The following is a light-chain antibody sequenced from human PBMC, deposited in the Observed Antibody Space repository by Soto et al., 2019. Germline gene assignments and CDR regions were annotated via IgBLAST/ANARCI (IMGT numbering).Light chain of an antibody. CDR1: NIGSKS. CDR2: YDS. Sequence: SYELTQPPSVSVAPGKTARITCGGNNIGSKSVHWYQQKPGQAPVLVIYYDSDRPSGIPERFSGSNSGNTATLTISRVEAGDEGEYLWQVWDSCSGQSVFGGRTKLTVL. V-gene: IGLV3-21*04. CDR3: QVWDSCSGQSV. J-gene: IGLJ2*01.